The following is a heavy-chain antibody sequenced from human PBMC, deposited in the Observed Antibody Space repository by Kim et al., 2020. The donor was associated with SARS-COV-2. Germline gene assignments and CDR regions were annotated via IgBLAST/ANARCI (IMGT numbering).Heavy chain of an antibody. CDR3: AREVAAAGSYYYYGMDV. V-gene: IGHV1-69*13. D-gene: IGHD6-13*01. Sequence: SVKVSCKASGGTFSSYAISWVRQAPGQGLEWMGGIIPIFGTANYAQKFQGRVTITADESTSTAYMELSSLRSEDTAVYYCAREVAAAGSYYYYGMDVWGQGTTVTVSS. CDR1: GGTFSSYA. CDR2: IIPIFGTA. J-gene: IGHJ6*02.